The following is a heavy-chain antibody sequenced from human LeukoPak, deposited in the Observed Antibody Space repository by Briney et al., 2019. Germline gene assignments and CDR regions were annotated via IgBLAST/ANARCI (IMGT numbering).Heavy chain of an antibody. Sequence: SETLSLTCTVSGDSISSSSSYWGWIRQPPGEGLEWIGSIYYSGSTYYNTSLKSRVTISADTSKNQFSLKLYSVTSADTAVYYCARGYWFYFDYWGQGTLVTVSS. D-gene: IGHD2-8*02. CDR1: GDSISSSSSY. J-gene: IGHJ4*02. CDR2: IYYSGST. CDR3: ARGYWFYFDY. V-gene: IGHV4-39*07.